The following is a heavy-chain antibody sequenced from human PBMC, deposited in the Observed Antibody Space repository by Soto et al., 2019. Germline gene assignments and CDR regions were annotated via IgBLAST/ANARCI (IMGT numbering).Heavy chain of an antibody. CDR2: IKQDGSEK. Sequence: EVQLVESGGGLVQPGGSLRLSCAASGFTFSSYWMSWVRQAPGKGLEWVANIKQDGSEKYYVDSVKGRFTISRDNAKNSLYLQMNSLRAEDTAVYYCARVGIAAAGTYYYYYYGMDVWGQGTTVTVSS. J-gene: IGHJ6*02. D-gene: IGHD6-13*01. CDR3: ARVGIAAAGTYYYYYYGMDV. CDR1: GFTFSSYW. V-gene: IGHV3-7*01.